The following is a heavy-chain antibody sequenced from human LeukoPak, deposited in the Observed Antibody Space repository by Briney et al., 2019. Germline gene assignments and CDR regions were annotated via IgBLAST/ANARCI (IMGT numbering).Heavy chain of an antibody. V-gene: IGHV3-30*02. CDR1: GFSFNNYG. CDR2: IRFDGSNT. CDR3: ASLRSYHYYRVDY. Sequence: GGSLRLSCTASGFSFNNYGMHWVRQAPGKGLEWVSFIRFDGSNTYYSDSVKGRFTVSRDNSKSTLGLQMNRLRGEDTAVYYCASLRSYHYYRVDYWGQGTLVTVST. D-gene: IGHD3-22*01. J-gene: IGHJ4*02.